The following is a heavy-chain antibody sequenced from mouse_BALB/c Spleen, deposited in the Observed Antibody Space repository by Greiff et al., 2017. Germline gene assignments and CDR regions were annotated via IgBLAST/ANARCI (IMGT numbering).Heavy chain of an antibody. CDR2: IDPNSGGT. CDR1: GYNFTSYW. J-gene: IGHJ2*01. D-gene: IGHD2-4*01. Sequence: VQLQQSGAELVKPGASVKLSCKASGYNFTSYWMHWVKQRPGRGLEWIGRIDPNSGGTKYNEKFKSTATLTVDKPSSTAYMQLSSLTSEDSAGYYCTRGDDYDQYYFDYWGQGTTLTVSS. V-gene: IGHV1-62-3*01. CDR3: TRGDDYDQYYFDY.